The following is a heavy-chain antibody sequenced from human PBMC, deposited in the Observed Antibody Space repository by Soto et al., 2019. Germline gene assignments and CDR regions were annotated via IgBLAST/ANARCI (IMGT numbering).Heavy chain of an antibody. Sequence: GGSLRLSCAASGFTFSSYDMHWVRQATGKGLEWVSAIGTAGDTYYPGSVKGRFTISRENAKNSLYLQMNSLRAEDTAVYYCARAVAEDYYYYYGMDVWGQGTTVTVSS. CDR2: IGTAGDT. D-gene: IGHD6-19*01. CDR3: ARAVAEDYYYYYGMDV. V-gene: IGHV3-13*01. J-gene: IGHJ6*02. CDR1: GFTFSSYD.